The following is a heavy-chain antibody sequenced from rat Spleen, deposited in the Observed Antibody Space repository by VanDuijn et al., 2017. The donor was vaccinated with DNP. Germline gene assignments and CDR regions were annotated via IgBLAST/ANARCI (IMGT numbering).Heavy chain of an antibody. CDR3: ARPIYNNHGGFAY. J-gene: IGHJ3*01. V-gene: IGHV5-22*01. Sequence: EVQLVESGGDLVQPGRSLKLSCASSGFTFSDYYMAWVRQAPTKGLEWVAYITYDGGSTYYRDSVQGRFTISRDNAKSTLYLQMDSLRSEDMATYYCARPIYNNHGGFAYWGQGTLVTVSS. D-gene: IGHD1-10*01. CDR1: GFTFSDYY. CDR2: ITYDGGST.